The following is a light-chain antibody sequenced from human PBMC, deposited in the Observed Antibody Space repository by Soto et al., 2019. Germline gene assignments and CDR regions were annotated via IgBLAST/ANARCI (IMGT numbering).Light chain of an antibody. CDR1: QTISSW. Sequence: DIQMTQSPSTLSGSVGDRVTITCRASQTISSWLAWYQQKPGKAPKLLIYKASTLKSGVPSRFSGSGSGPEFTLTISSLQPDDFAPYYRQHYNSYSEAFGQGTKVEL. J-gene: IGKJ1*01. V-gene: IGKV1-5*03. CDR2: KAS. CDR3: QHYNSYSEA.